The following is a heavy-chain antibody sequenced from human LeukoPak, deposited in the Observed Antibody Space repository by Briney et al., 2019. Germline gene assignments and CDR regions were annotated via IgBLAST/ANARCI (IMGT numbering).Heavy chain of an antibody. V-gene: IGHV3-30*02. J-gene: IGHJ4*02. CDR3: AKDEQYYYGSGSYYLFDY. CDR2: IRYDGSNK. CDR1: GFTFSSYG. Sequence: GGSLRLSCAASGFTFSSYGMHWVRQAPGKGLEWVAFIRYDGSNKYYADSVKGRFTISRDNSKNTLYLQMNSLRAEDTAVYYCAKDEQYYYGSGSYYLFDYWGQGTLVTASS. D-gene: IGHD3-10*01.